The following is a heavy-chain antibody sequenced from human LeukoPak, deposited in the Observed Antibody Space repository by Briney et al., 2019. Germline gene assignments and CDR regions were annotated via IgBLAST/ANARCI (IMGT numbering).Heavy chain of an antibody. CDR3: ARVAATRRYYYMDV. CDR1: GGSISSYY. Sequence: PSETLSLTCTVSGGSISSYYWSWIRQPPGKGLEWIGYIYYSGSTNYNPSLKSRVTISVDTSKNQFSLKLSSVTAADTAVYYCARVAATRRYYYMDVWGKGTTVTVSS. CDR2: IYYSGST. D-gene: IGHD6-25*01. V-gene: IGHV4-59*01. J-gene: IGHJ6*03.